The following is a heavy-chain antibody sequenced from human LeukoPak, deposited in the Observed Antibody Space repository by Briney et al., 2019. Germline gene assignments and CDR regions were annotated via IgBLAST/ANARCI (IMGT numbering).Heavy chain of an antibody. Sequence: SETLSLTCTVSGGSISSYYWSWIRQPAGKGLEWIGRIYTSGSTNYNPSLKSRVTMSVDTSKNQFSLKLSSVTAADTAVYYCARGRTIFGVVTLDYWGQGTLVTVSP. V-gene: IGHV4-4*07. D-gene: IGHD3-3*01. CDR3: ARGRTIFGVVTLDY. CDR2: IYTSGST. J-gene: IGHJ4*02. CDR1: GGSISSYY.